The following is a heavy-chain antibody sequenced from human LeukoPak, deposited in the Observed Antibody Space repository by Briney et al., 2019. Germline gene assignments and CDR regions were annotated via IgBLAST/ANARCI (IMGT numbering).Heavy chain of an antibody. J-gene: IGHJ4*02. CDR1: GGSISSNY. V-gene: IGHV4-59*08. D-gene: IGHD6-13*01. CDR2: IYYSGST. CDR3: ARHAYSSSWYLDD. Sequence: SETLSLTCTVSGGSISSNYWSWIRQPPGKGLEWIGYIYYSGSTNYNPSLKSRVTISVDTSKNQFSLKLSSVTAADTAVYYCARHAYSSSWYLDDWGQGTLVTVSS.